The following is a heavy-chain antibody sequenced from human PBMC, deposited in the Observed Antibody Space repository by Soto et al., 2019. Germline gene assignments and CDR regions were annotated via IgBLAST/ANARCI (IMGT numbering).Heavy chain of an antibody. CDR2: IDPSDSYT. D-gene: IGHD5-12*01. Sequence: EVQLVQSGAEVKKPGESLRISCKGSGYSFTSYWISWVRQMPGKGLEWMGKIDPSDSYTNYSPSFQGHVTISADKSISTAYLQWSSLKASDTAMYYCNSGRYKYYGMDVWGQGTTVTVSS. V-gene: IGHV5-10-1*01. CDR3: NSGRYKYYGMDV. J-gene: IGHJ6*02. CDR1: GYSFTSYW.